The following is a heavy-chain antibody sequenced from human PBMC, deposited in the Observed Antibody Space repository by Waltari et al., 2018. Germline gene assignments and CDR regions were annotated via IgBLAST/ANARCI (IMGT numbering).Heavy chain of an antibody. CDR1: GFPFSPYT. D-gene: IGHD6-13*01. Sequence: EAQLSESGGGLVQPGGSLRLSCEASGFPFSPYTRSWARQAPGKGLEWVSVMSASGLIYYAESVKGRFSISRDNSKNTLYLQMNRLRDEDTAIYYCAKDEGARIAPTYGMDVWGQGTTVTVSS. CDR2: MSASGLI. CDR3: AKDEGARIAPTYGMDV. J-gene: IGHJ6*02. V-gene: IGHV3-23*01.